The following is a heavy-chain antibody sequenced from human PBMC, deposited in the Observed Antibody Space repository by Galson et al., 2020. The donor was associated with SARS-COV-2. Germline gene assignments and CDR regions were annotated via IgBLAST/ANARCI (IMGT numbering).Heavy chain of an antibody. CDR1: GFGFSHFG. J-gene: IGHJ6*02. CDR3: AKRRQIFAVGYDDMDV. Sequence: GESLKISCAASGFGFSHFGMHWVRQAPGKGLEWVAVMSYEGSIKNYAASVKGRFTISKDNSKNTLYLQMNSLKTEDTAVYYCAKRRQIFAVGYDDMDVWGHGTTVTVSS. V-gene: IGHV3-30*18. D-gene: IGHD3-3*01. CDR2: MSYEGSIK.